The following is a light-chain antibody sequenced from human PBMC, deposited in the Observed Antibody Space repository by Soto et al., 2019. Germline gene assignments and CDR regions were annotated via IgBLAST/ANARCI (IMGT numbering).Light chain of an antibody. CDR1: SSDVGGYNY. J-gene: IGLJ3*02. V-gene: IGLV2-8*01. Sequence: QSALTQPPSSSGSPGQSVTISCTGTSSDVGGYNYVSWYQQLPGKAPKLLIYEVTKRPSGVPGRFSGSKSGNTASLTVSGLQAEDEADYYCSSYAGTNNLLFGGGTKLTVL. CDR3: SSYAGTNNLL. CDR2: EVT.